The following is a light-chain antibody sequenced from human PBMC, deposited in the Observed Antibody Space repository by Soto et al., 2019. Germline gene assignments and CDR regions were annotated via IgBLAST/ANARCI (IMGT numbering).Light chain of an antibody. CDR2: DAS. CDR3: QQYGSSPAMYT. J-gene: IGKJ2*01. CDR1: RSVSNY. V-gene: IGKV3-20*01. Sequence: EIVLTQSPATLSLSPGESATLSCRASRSVSNYLAWYQQKPGQAPRLLIYDASSRPTDIPARFSGSGSGTDFTLTISRLEPEDFAVYYCQQYGSSPAMYTFGQGTKVDIK.